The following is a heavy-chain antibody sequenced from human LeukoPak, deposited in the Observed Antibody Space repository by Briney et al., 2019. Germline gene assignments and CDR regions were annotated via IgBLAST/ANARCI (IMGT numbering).Heavy chain of an antibody. D-gene: IGHD6-19*01. CDR1: GFTFSDYA. V-gene: IGHV3-64*01. J-gene: IGHJ4*02. CDR3: ASGGAVAGIGSQYYFDY. Sequence: GGSLRLSCAASGFTFSDYAMHWVRQAPGKGLEYVSGIRSDGGSTYYANSVKGRFTISRDNSKNTLYLQMGSLRAEDMAVYYCASGGAVAGIGSQYYFDYWGQGTLVTVSS. CDR2: IRSDGGST.